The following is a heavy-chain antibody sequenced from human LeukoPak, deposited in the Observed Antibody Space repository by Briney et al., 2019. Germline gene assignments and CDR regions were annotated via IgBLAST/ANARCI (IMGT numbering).Heavy chain of an antibody. J-gene: IGHJ4*02. D-gene: IGHD2-8*01. Sequence: PGGSLRLSCAVSGFTFSSYWVNWVRQAPGKGLEWAANIKQDGSEKNYVDSVKGRFTISRDNAKSSLFLQMNDLRAEDTAVYYCAKGGRGNGEVYWGQGTLVTVSS. CDR2: IKQDGSEK. V-gene: IGHV3-7*01. CDR3: AKGGRGNGEVY. CDR1: GFTFSSYW.